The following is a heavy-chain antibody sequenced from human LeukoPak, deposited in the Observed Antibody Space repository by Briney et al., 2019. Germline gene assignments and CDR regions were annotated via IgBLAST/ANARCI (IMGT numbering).Heavy chain of an antibody. J-gene: IGHJ4*02. CDR1: RVTVTTDC. CDR3: ARVDSGDYRAPFDY. CDR2: IYIGGTT. Sequence: VGSLRLSCAHSRVTVTTDCMSWVPQAPEKGRWWGSPIYIGGTTYYADSVKGRFTISRDNSKSTLYLHMNTLRAEDTAVYYCARVDSGDYRAPFDYWGQGTLVTVSS. V-gene: IGHV3-53*01. D-gene: IGHD4-17*01.